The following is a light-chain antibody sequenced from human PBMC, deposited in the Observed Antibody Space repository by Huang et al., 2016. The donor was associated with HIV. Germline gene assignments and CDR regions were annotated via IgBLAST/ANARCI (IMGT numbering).Light chain of an antibody. CDR3: QQYNNWQYT. Sequence: EIVMTQSPATLSVSPGERATLPGRASQSVSSNLAWYQQKPGQAPRLLIYGASTRATGIPARFSGSGSGTEFTLTISSRQSEDFAVYYCQQYNNWQYTFGQGTKLEIK. CDR1: QSVSSN. J-gene: IGKJ2*01. CDR2: GAS. V-gene: IGKV3-15*01.